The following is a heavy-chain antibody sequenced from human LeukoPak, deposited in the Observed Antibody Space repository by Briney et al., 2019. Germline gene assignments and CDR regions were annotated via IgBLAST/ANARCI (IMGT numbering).Heavy chain of an antibody. CDR1: GFTFSSSW. D-gene: IGHD1-26*01. V-gene: IGHV3-7*01. Sequence: GGSLRLSCAASGFTFSSSWMSWVRQAPGKGREWVTNIKPDGSEKYYVDSVKGRFTISRENAKNSLYVQMNSQRAEDTALFYCARDTVEVTDYWGQGTLVTVSS. CDR2: IKPDGSEK. CDR3: ARDTVEVTDY. J-gene: IGHJ4*02.